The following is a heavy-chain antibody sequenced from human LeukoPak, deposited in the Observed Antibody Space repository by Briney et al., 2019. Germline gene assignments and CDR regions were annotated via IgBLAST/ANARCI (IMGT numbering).Heavy chain of an antibody. Sequence: PETLSLTCTVSGGSVSTYYWSWIRLPAGKGLEWIGRISSGGNTNYLPSLQSRVSMSLDTSKNQFSLQLSSVTAADTAVYYCTRGSSGSLPFDYWGQGTLVTVSS. CDR3: TRGSSGSLPFDY. V-gene: IGHV4-4*07. CDR1: GGSVSTYY. CDR2: ISSGGNT. J-gene: IGHJ4*02. D-gene: IGHD3-22*01.